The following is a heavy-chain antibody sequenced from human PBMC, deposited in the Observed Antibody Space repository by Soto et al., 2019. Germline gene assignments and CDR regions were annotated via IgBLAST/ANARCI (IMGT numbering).Heavy chain of an antibody. V-gene: IGHV1-69*08. CDR1: GGTFSSYT. CDR2: IIPILGIA. J-gene: IGHJ6*03. CDR3: ARELTTATKRFKGENYYYYMDV. Sequence: QVQLVQSGAEVKKPGSSVKVSCKASGGTFSSYTISWVRQAPGQGLEWMGRIIPILGIANYAQKFQGRVTITADKFTSTAYMELSSLRSEDTAVYYCARELTTATKRFKGENYYYYMDVWGKGTTVTVSS. D-gene: IGHD4-17*01.